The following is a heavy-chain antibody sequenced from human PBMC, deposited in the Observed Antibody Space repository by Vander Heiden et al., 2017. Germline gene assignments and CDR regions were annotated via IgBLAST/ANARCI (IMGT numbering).Heavy chain of an antibody. J-gene: IGHJ4*02. D-gene: IGHD4-17*01. CDR1: GFTFSNAW. CDR2: IKNKNDGGTA. V-gene: IGHV3-15*01. CDR3: TADDYGDYTEGGFDY. Sequence: EVQLVESGGGLVKHGGSIRLSCAVSGFTFSNAWMSWGRQAPGKWLEWVGRIKNKNDGGTAEYAAPVQGRFTISRDDSKNTLYVQMNSLKTEDTAVYYCTADDYGDYTEGGFDYWGQGTLGHRLL.